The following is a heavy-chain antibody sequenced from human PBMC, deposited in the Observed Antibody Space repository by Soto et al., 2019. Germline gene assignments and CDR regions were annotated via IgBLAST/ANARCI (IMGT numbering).Heavy chain of an antibody. CDR1: GFTFSSYG. D-gene: IGHD6-6*01. CDR2: IWYDGSNK. J-gene: IGHJ5*02. CDR3: AKDNEYSSSGWFDP. Sequence: GGSLRLSCAASGFTFSSYGMHWVRQAPGKGLEWVAVIWYDGSNKYYADSVKGRFTISRDNSKNTLYLQMNSLRAEDTALYYCAKDNEYSSSGWFDPWGQGTLVTVSS. V-gene: IGHV3-30*02.